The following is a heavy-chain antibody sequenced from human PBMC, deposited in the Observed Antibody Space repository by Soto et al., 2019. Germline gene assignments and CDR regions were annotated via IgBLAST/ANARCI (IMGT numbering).Heavy chain of an antibody. CDR2: ISGSGGST. CDR3: AKDTGKLLWFGESTYYFDY. J-gene: IGHJ4*02. CDR1: GFTFSSYA. V-gene: IGHV3-23*01. D-gene: IGHD3-10*01. Sequence: PGGSLRLSCAASGFTFSSYAMSWVRQAPGKGLEWVSAISGSGGSTYYADSVKGRFTISRDNSKNTLYLQMNSLRAEDTAVYYCAKDTGKLLWFGESTYYFDYWGQGTLVTVSS.